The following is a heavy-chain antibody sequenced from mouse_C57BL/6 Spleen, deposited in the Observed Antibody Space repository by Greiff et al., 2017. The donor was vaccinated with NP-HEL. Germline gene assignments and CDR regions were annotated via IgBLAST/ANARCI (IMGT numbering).Heavy chain of an antibody. CDR1: GYAFSSSW. D-gene: IGHD2-5*01. CDR2: IYPGDGDT. V-gene: IGHV1-82*01. J-gene: IGHJ4*01. CDR3: ARGSNYGAMDY. Sequence: QVQLQQSGPELVKPGASVKISCKASGYAFSSSWMNWVKQRPGKGLEWIGRIYPGDGDTNYNGKFKGKATLTADKSSSTAYMQLSSRTSEDSAVYFCARGSNYGAMDYWGQGTSVTASS.